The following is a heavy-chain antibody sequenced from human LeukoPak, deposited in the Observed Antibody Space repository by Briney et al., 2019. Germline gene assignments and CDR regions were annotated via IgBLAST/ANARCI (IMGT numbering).Heavy chain of an antibody. CDR2: IRQDGGET. J-gene: IGHJ4*02. Sequence: GGSLRLSCVGSGFTFSNFWMAWVRQAPGKGLEWVANIRQDGGETYYVDSVKGRFTISRDNAMNSLFLQMNSLRAEDTAVYYCARDTKRGDYDYWGQGTLVTVSS. V-gene: IGHV3-7*01. CDR1: GFTFSNFW. D-gene: IGHD4-17*01. CDR3: ARDTKRGDYDY.